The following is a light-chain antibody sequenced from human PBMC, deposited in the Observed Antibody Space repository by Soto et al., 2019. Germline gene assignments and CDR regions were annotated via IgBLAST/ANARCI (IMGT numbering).Light chain of an antibody. CDR1: QSVSGNF. CDR3: QVYNSSPWT. Sequence: LVLTQSPGTLSLSTGERAILSCWASQSVSGNFLAWYQVKPGQAPRLVVYGASTRASGFPDRFSGSGSGTDFTLTISRLEPEDFAMYYCQVYNSSPWTFGQGTKVDIK. V-gene: IGKV3-20*01. CDR2: GAS. J-gene: IGKJ1*01.